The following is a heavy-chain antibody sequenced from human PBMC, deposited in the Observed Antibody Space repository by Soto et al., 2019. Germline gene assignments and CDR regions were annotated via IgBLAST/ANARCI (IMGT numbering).Heavy chain of an antibody. J-gene: IGHJ4*02. D-gene: IGHD3-22*01. CDR2: ISAYNGNT. V-gene: IGHV1-18*01. Sequence: QVKLVQSGAEVKKPGTSMKVSCKASGYTFGTSVISCIRQAPGQGLEWMGWISAYNGNTNYEQKLQDRVTMTTDTSTNTAYLELRSLRSDDTAVYYCARAGHYYDSSGYANWGQGTLVTVSS. CDR3: ARAGHYYDSSGYAN. CDR1: GYTFGTSV.